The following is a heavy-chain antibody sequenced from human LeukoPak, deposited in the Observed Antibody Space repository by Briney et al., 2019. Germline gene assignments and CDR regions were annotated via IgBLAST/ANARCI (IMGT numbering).Heavy chain of an antibody. Sequence: HPGGSLRLSCAASGFTFSSYAMSWVRQAPGKGLEWVSGISDSGDRAHYADSVKGRFTISRDNSKNTLYLQMNSLRAEDTAVYFCAKQTTGYSGSGVDFWGQGTLVTVS. V-gene: IGHV3-23*01. CDR2: ISDSGDRA. J-gene: IGHJ4*02. CDR1: GFTFSSYA. D-gene: IGHD3-10*01. CDR3: AKQTTGYSGSGVDF.